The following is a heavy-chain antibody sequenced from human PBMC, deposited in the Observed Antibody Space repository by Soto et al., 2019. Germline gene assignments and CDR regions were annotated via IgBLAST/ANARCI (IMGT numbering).Heavy chain of an antibody. CDR2: IDWDDDK. CDR3: ARIRYNDSRGYSGGFDY. D-gene: IGHD3-22*01. V-gene: IGHV2-70*01. CDR1: GFSLSTSGMC. Sequence: SGPTLVNPTQTLALTCTFSGFSLSTSGMCVSWIRPPPGKALEWLALIDWDDDKFYSTSLKTRLTISRDTSKNQVVLKMANMDHVDTATYYCARIRYNDSRGYSGGFDYWGQGTLVTVSS. J-gene: IGHJ4*02.